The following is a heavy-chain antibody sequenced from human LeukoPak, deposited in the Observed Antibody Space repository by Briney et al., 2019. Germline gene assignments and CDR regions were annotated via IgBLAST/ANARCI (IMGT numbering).Heavy chain of an antibody. Sequence: GASVKVSCKASGYTFTTSDINWVRQAPGQGLQWMGWMNPNSGNAVYAQKFQGRVTMTRDTSINTAYMELSGLRFEDTAVYYCARGSSRSFDIWGLGTMVTVSS. CDR2: MNPNSGNA. J-gene: IGHJ3*02. D-gene: IGHD3-10*01. V-gene: IGHV1-8*01. CDR3: ARGSSRSFDI. CDR1: GYTFTTSD.